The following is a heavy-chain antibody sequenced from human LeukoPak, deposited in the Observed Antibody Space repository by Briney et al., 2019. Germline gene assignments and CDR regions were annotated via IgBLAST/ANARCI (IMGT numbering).Heavy chain of an antibody. CDR1: GGSISNYY. CDR3: ARLNKPGWFDP. CDR2: IYYSGST. J-gene: IGHJ5*02. D-gene: IGHD1-14*01. Sequence: PSETLSLTCSVSGGSISNYYWSWIRQPPGKGLEWIGYIYYSGSTNYNPSLKSRVTISVDTSKNQFFLKLRSVTAADTAVYYCARLNKPGWFDPWGQGTLVTVSS. V-gene: IGHV4-59*01.